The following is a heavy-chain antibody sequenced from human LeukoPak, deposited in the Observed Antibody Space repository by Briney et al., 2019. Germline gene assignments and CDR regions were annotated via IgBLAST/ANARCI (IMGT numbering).Heavy chain of an antibody. CDR2: INWNGGSI. CDR3: ARDPGAFGGVIVR. J-gene: IGHJ4*02. D-gene: IGHD3-16*02. Sequence: PGGSLRLSCAASGFTFDDYGMSWVRQAPGKGLEWVSCINWNGGSICYADSVKGRFTIYRDNAKNSLYLQMNSLRAEDTDLYYCARDPGAFGGVIVRWDQGPLVTVSS. CDR1: GFTFDDYG. V-gene: IGHV3-20*04.